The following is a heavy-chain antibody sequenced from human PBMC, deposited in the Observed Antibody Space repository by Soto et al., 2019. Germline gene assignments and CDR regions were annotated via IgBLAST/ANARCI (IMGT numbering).Heavy chain of an antibody. CDR3: AKDIVVVPAAILNWFDP. Sequence: GGSLRLSCAASGFTFSSYAMSWVRQAPGKGLEWVSAISGSGGSTYYADSVKGRFTISRDNSKNTLYLQMNSLRAEDTAVYYCAKDIVVVPAAILNWFDPWGQGTLVTVSS. J-gene: IGHJ5*02. CDR2: ISGSGGST. V-gene: IGHV3-23*01. CDR1: GFTFSSYA. D-gene: IGHD2-2*02.